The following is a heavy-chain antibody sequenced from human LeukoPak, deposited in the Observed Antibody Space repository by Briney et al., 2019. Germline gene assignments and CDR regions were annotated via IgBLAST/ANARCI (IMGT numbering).Heavy chain of an antibody. Sequence: GGSLRLSCAASGFTFRTFAMDWVRQAPGKGLEWVAAIWFDGTEGPDKNYADSVRGRFLISRDDSKNTLFLQMNNLRAEDAAVYYCAKEAGSGWRYFDNWGQGTLVTVSS. CDR3: AKEAGSGWRYFDN. D-gene: IGHD6-19*01. J-gene: IGHJ4*02. V-gene: IGHV3-33*06. CDR2: IWFDGTEGPDK. CDR1: GFTFRTFA.